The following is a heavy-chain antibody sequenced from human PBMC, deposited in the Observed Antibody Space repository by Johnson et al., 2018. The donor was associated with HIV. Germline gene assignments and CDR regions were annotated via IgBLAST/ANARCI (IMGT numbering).Heavy chain of an antibody. V-gene: IGHV3-30*04. Sequence: QVQLVESGGGVVQPGRSLRLSCAASGFTFSSYAMHWVRQAPGKGLEWVAVISYDGSNKCYADSVKGRFTISRDNSKNTLYLQMNSLRAEDTAVYYCAKGGRLTMIVVSDAFDIWGQGTMVTVSS. CDR2: ISYDGSNK. J-gene: IGHJ3*02. CDR1: GFTFSSYA. D-gene: IGHD3-22*01. CDR3: AKGGRLTMIVVSDAFDI.